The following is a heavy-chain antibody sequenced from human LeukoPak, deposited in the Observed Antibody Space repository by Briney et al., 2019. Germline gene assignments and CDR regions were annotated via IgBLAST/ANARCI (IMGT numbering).Heavy chain of an antibody. Sequence: GGSLRLSCAASGFTFSSYGMHWVRQAPGKGLDWVAVIWYDGSNKYYVDSVKGRFTISRGNSKNTLYLQMNSLRAEDTAVYYCAKGSPADYYDDAGMSFDYWGQGTLVTVSS. CDR2: IWYDGSNK. CDR1: GFTFSSYG. V-gene: IGHV3-33*06. D-gene: IGHD3-22*01. CDR3: AKGSPADYYDDAGMSFDY. J-gene: IGHJ4*02.